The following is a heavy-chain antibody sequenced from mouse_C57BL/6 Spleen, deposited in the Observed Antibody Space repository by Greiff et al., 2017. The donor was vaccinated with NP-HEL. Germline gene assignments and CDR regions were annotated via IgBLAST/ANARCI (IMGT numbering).Heavy chain of an antibody. CDR1: GYTFTDYN. Sequence: EVQLQQSGPELVKPGASVKIPCKASGYTFTDYNMDWVKQSHGKSLEWIGDINPNNGGTIYNQKFKGKATLTVDKSSSTAYMELRSLTSEDTAVYYCVKQGGLRGMFAYWGQGTLVTVSA. CDR2: INPNNGGT. CDR3: VKQGGLRGMFAY. V-gene: IGHV1-18*01. D-gene: IGHD2-4*01. J-gene: IGHJ3*01.